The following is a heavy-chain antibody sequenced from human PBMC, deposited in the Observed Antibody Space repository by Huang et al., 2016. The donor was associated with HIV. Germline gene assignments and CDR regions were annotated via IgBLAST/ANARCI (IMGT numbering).Heavy chain of an antibody. V-gene: IGHV3-23*01. CDR1: GFTFNKYA. Sequence: EVKVLESGGGLVQPGGSLRLSCVASGFTFNKYAVSWVRQAPGQGLAWVSLFSGNGNKTYYADSIKGRFTISRDNSKNTVYLQMNSLRAEDAALYHCTVLLDYWGQGTPVTVSS. J-gene: IGHJ4*02. CDR3: TVLLDY. CDR2: FSGNGNKT.